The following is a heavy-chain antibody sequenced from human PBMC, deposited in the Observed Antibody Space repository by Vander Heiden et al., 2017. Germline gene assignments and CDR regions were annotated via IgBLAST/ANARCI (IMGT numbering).Heavy chain of an antibody. CDR1: GGSISSYY. J-gene: IGHJ6*02. D-gene: IGHD2-2*01. CDR2: IYYSGST. CDR3: ARDSKIIGLSRVYYYYGMDV. Sequence: QVQLQESGPGLVKPSETRSLTCTVSGGSISSYYWSWTRQPPGKGLEWIGYIYYSGSTNYNPSLKSRVTISVDTSKNQFSLKLSSVTAADTAVYYCARDSKIIGLSRVYYYYGMDVWGQGTTVTVSS. V-gene: IGHV4-59*01.